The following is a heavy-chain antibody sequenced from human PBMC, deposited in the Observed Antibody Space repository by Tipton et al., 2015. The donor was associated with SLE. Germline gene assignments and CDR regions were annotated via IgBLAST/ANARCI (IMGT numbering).Heavy chain of an antibody. J-gene: IGHJ6*03. CDR3: ARVGYSYGFYYYMDV. V-gene: IGHV3-72*01. CDR1: GFTFSDHY. D-gene: IGHD5-18*01. Sequence: SLRLSCAASGFTFSDHYMVWVRQAPGKGLEWVGRTRDKATGYTTDYAASVKGRFTISRDDSKKSLYLQMNSLKTEDTAVYYCARVGYSYGFYYYMDVWGKGTTVTVSS. CDR2: TRDKATGYTT.